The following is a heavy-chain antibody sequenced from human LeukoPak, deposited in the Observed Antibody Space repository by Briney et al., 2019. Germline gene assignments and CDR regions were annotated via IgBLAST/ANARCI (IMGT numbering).Heavy chain of an antibody. CDR3: ARAGPSYYDILTGYPKLYFDL. CDR1: GGSISSGGYY. CDR2: IYYSGST. J-gene: IGHJ2*01. Sequence: SQTLSLTCTVSGGSISSGGYYWSWIRQHPGKGLEWIGYIYYSGSTYYNPSLKCRVTISVDTSKNQFSLKLSSVTAADTAVYYCARAGPSYYDILTGYPKLYFDLWGRGTLVTVSS. V-gene: IGHV4-31*03. D-gene: IGHD3-9*01.